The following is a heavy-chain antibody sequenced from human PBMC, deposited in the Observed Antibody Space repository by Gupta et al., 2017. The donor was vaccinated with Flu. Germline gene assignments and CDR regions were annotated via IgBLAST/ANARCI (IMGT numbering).Heavy chain of an antibody. CDR1: GGSFSGYY. V-gene: IGHV4-34*01. CDR2: INHSGST. CDR3: ARVLKGSSTSCYIGCGTDY. J-gene: IGHJ4*02. Sequence: QVQLQQWGAGLLKPSETLSLTCAVYGGSFSGYYWSWIRQPPGKGLEWIGEINHSGSTNYNPSLKSRVTISVDTSKNQFSLKLSSVTAADTAVYYCARVLKGSSTSCYIGCGTDYWGQGTLVTVSS. D-gene: IGHD2-2*02.